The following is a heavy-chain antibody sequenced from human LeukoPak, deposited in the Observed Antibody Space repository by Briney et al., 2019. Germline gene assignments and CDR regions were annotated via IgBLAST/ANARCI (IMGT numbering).Heavy chain of an antibody. D-gene: IGHD2-8*01. CDR1: GFTFSSSG. Sequence: GGSLRLSCAASGFTFSSSGMHWVRQAPGKGLEWVAVISYDGSNKYYADSVKGRYTFSRDNSKNTLYLQMNSLRAEDTAVYYCAKEYCSNSVCHSLDYWGQGTLVTVSS. V-gene: IGHV3-30*18. CDR3: AKEYCSNSVCHSLDY. J-gene: IGHJ4*02. CDR2: ISYDGSNK.